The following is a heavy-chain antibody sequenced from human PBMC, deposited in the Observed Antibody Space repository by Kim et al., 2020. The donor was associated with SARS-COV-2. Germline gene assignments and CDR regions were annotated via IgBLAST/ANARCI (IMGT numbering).Heavy chain of an antibody. J-gene: IGHJ4*02. D-gene: IGHD6-19*01. CDR2: INHSGST. CDR1: GGSFSGYY. CDR3: ARNRRAVAGTYDY. V-gene: IGHV4-34*01. Sequence: SETLSLTCAVYGGSFSGYYWSWIRQPPGKGLEWIGEINHSGSTNYNPSLKSRVTISVDTSKNQFSLKLSSVTAADTAVYYCARNRRAVAGTYDYWGQGT.